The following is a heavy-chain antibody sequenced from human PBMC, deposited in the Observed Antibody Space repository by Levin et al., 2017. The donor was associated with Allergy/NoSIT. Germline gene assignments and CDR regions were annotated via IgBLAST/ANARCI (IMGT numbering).Heavy chain of an antibody. CDR1: GFTFSSYA. CDR2: ISGSGGST. V-gene: IGHV3-23*01. D-gene: IGHD6-19*01. Sequence: GGSLRLSCAASGFTFSSYAMSWVRQAPGKGLEWVSAISGSGGSTYYADSVKGRFTISRDNSKNTLYLQMNSLRAEDTAVYYCAKDHSLSRIAVASLDPWGQGTLVTVSS. CDR3: AKDHSLSRIAVASLDP. J-gene: IGHJ5*02.